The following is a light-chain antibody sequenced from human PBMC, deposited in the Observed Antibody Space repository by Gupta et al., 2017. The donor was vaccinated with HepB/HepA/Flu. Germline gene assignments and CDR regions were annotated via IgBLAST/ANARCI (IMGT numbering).Light chain of an antibody. CDR1: ALPKQF. J-gene: IGLJ2*01. Sequence: SYELTQPTSVSVSPGQTATITCSGDALPKQFAYWYQQKPGQAPVVIIYSDTERPSGIPERFSGSTSGTTITLTISGVQAEDEADYYCQAAERSGTYVVFGGGTKLTVL. V-gene: IGLV3-25*03. CDR2: SDT. CDR3: QAAERSGTYVV.